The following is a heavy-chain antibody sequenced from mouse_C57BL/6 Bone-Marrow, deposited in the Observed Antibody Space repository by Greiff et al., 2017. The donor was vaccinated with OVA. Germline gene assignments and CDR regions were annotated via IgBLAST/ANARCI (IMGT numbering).Heavy chain of an antibody. Sequence: QVQLQQSGAELVKPGASVKMSCQASGYTFTSYWITWVKQRPGQGLEWIGDIYPGSGSTNYNEKFKSKATLTVDTSSSTAYMQLSSLTSEDSAVYYCASRLRLGAYYAMDYWGQGTSVTVSS. CDR2: IYPGSGST. V-gene: IGHV1-55*01. D-gene: IGHD2-4*01. CDR1: GYTFTSYW. CDR3: ASRLRLGAYYAMDY. J-gene: IGHJ4*01.